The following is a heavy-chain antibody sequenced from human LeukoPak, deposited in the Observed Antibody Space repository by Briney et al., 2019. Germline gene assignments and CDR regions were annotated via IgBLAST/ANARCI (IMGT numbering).Heavy chain of an antibody. J-gene: IGHJ4*02. CDR1: GFTFSSYG. V-gene: IGHV3-30*02. CDR3: AKDFVVGYFSGSTGDY. Sequence: GGSLRLSCAASGFTFSSYGMHWVRQAPGKGLEWVAFIRYDGSNKYYADSVKGRFTISRDNSKNTLYLQMNSLRAEDTAVYYCAKDFVVGYFSGSTGDYWGQGTLVTVSS. CDR2: IRYDGSNK. D-gene: IGHD1-7*01.